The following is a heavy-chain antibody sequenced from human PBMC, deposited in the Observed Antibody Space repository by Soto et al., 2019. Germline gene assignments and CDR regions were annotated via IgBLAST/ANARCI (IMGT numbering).Heavy chain of an antibody. J-gene: IGHJ1*01. CDR3: ARSVGHHDSSGHYEYFQH. CDR1: GGSISGYY. V-gene: IGHV4-59*01. CDR2: IYYTGPT. Sequence: QVQLQESGPGLVEPSETLSLTCTVSGGSISGYYWTWVRQPPGKGLEWIGYIYYTGPTNYNPSLRSRVTISLDMSKNQFSLKLSSVTAADTAVYYCARSVGHHDSSGHYEYFQHWGQGTLVTVSS. D-gene: IGHD3-22*01.